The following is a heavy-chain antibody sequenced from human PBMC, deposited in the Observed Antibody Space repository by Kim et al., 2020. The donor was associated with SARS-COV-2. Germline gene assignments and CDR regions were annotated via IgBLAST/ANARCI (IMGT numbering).Heavy chain of an antibody. Sequence: SVKGRFTISRDNSKNTLFLQMNSLRAEDTAVYYCAKRGTTMVNEGFDYWGQGVLVTVSS. J-gene: IGHJ4*02. CDR3: AKRGTTMVNEGFDY. V-gene: IGHV3-23*01. D-gene: IGHD5-18*01.